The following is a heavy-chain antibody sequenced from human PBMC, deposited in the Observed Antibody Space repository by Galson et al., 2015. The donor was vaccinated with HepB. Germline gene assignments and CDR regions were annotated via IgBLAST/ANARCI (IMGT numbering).Heavy chain of an antibody. V-gene: IGHV3-30*02. CDR3: AKGLLRGGGVTRRLDAFDI. Sequence: LRLSCAASGFTFSSYGMHWVRQAPGKGLEWVAFIRYDGSNKYYADSVKGRFTISGDNSKNTLYLQMNSLRAEDTAVYYCAKGLLRGGGVTRRLDAFDIWGQGTMVTVSS. J-gene: IGHJ3*02. CDR1: GFTFSSYG. CDR2: IRYDGSNK. D-gene: IGHD6-25*01.